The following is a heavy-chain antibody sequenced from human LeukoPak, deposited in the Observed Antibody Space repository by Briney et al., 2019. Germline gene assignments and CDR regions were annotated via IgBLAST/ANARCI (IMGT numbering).Heavy chain of an antibody. D-gene: IGHD3-22*01. J-gene: IGHJ4*02. Sequence: SVKVSCKASGGTFSSYAISWVRQAPGQGLEWMGGIIPIFGTANYAQKFQGRVTITADESTSTAYMELSSLRSEDTAVYYCAKTSRHGYYYDSIDYWGQGTLVTVSS. CDR2: IIPIFGTA. CDR3: AKTSRHGYYYDSIDY. CDR1: GGTFSSYA. V-gene: IGHV1-69*13.